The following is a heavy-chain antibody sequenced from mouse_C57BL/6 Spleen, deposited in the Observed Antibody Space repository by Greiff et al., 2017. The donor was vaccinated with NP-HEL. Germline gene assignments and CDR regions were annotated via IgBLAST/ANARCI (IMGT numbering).Heavy chain of an antibody. CDR3: AKSEIGGLGFAY. Sequence: VKVVESGPGLVQPSQSLSITCTVSGFSLTSYGVHWVRQSPGKGLEWLGVIWRGGSTDYNAAFMSRLSITKDNSKSQVFFKMNSLQADDTAIYYCAKSEIGGLGFAYWGQGTLVTVSA. CDR1: GFSLTSYG. J-gene: IGHJ3*01. CDR2: IWRGGST. V-gene: IGHV2-5*01.